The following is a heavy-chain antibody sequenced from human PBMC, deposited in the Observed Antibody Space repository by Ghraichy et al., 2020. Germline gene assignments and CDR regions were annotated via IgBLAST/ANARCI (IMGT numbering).Heavy chain of an antibody. CDR2: ITDNGGTT. D-gene: IGHD3/OR15-3a*01. V-gene: IGHV3-23*01. CDR3: AKFARDWPNEYLQH. CDR1: GFTFRTYA. Sequence: GGSLRLSCAASGFTFRTYAMSWVRQAPGKGLEWVSAITDNGGTTYDAESVKGRFTISRDNSKNTLFLQMNSLRGEDTAVYYCAKFARDWPNEYLQHWGQGAPVTVSS. J-gene: IGHJ1*01.